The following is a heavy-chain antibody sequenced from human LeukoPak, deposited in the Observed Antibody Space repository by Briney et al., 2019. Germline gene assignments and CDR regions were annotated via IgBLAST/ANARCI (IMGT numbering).Heavy chain of an antibody. CDR2: INHSGST. Sequence: PSETLSLTCAVYGGSFSGYYWSWIRQPPGKGLEWIGEINHSGSTNYNPSLKSRVTISVDTSKNQFSLKLSSVTAADTAVYYCARRAAMVTDFVDYWGQGTLVTVSS. CDR3: ARRAAMVTDFVDY. CDR1: GGSFSGYY. V-gene: IGHV4-34*01. J-gene: IGHJ4*02. D-gene: IGHD5-18*01.